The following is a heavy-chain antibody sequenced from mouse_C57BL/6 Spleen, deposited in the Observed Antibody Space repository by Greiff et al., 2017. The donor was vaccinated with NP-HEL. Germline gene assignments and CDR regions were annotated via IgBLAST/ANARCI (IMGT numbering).Heavy chain of an antibody. Sequence: EVQLQESGPGLVKPSQSLSLTCSVTGYSITSGYYWNWIRQFPGNKLEWMGYISYDGSNNYNPSLKNRISITRDTSKNQFFLKLNSVTTEDTATYYCARDSYGKGDYWGQGTSVTVSS. CDR3: ARDSYGKGDY. CDR2: ISYDGSN. CDR1: GYSITSGYY. J-gene: IGHJ4*01. V-gene: IGHV3-6*01. D-gene: IGHD2-1*01.